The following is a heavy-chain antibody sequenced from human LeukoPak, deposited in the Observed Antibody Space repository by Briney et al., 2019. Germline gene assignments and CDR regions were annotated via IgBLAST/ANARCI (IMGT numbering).Heavy chain of an antibody. V-gene: IGHV1-8*01. CDR1: GYTFTSYD. D-gene: IGHD3-22*01. Sequence: ASVKVSCKASGYTFTSYDINWVRQATGQGLEWMGWMNPNSGNTGYAQKFQGRVTMTRNTSISTAYMELNSLRAEDTAVYYCARDLVYYDSSGVNPAFDYWGQGTLVTVSS. CDR3: ARDLVYYDSSGVNPAFDY. J-gene: IGHJ4*02. CDR2: MNPNSGNT.